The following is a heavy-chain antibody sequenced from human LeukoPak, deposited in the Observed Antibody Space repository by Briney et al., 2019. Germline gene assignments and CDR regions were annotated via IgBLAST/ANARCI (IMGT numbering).Heavy chain of an antibody. V-gene: IGHV4-39*07. Sequence: SETLCLTCSVSGGSTRSGRHHWAWVRPPPGKGLEFIGSLDESGRPYYNAPLKSRVTISEDSSGKQFSLILSSVTAADTAVYYCARDLGGYPFFMDVWGRGTTVIVSS. J-gene: IGHJ6*03. D-gene: IGHD2-15*01. CDR1: GGSTRSGRHH. CDR3: ARDLGGYPFFMDV. CDR2: LDESGRP.